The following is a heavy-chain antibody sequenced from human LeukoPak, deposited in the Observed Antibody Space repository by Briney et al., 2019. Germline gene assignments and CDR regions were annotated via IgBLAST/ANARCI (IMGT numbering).Heavy chain of an antibody. V-gene: IGHV3-23*01. D-gene: IGHD5-24*01. CDR3: AREMTIITYSFDS. CDR2: ISETGGTI. CDR1: GFTFSNYA. J-gene: IGHJ4*02. Sequence: PGGSLRLSCAPSGFTFSNYAMSWVRQAPGKGLEWVSAISETGGTIHYADSVRGRFIISRDNSKNTLYLQMNSLRAEDTAVYYCAREMTIITYSFDSWGQGTLVTGSS.